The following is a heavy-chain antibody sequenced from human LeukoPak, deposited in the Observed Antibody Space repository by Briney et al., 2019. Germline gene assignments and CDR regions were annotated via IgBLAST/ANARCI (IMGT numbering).Heavy chain of an antibody. J-gene: IGHJ1*01. CDR2: ISSSSSTI. CDR1: GFTFSSYS. CDR3: ARDSSSWYVERYFQH. D-gene: IGHD6-13*01. Sequence: GGSLRLSCAASGFTFSSYSMNWVRQAPGKGLEWVSYISSSSSTIYYADSVKGRFTISRDNAKNSLYLQMNSLRAEDTAVYYCARDSSSWYVERYFQHWGQGTLVTVSS. V-gene: IGHV3-48*04.